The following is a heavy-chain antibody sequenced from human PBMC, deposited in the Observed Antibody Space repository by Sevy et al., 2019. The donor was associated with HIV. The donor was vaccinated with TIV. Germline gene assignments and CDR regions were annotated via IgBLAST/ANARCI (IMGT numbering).Heavy chain of an antibody. Sequence: GGYLRLSCAASGFAFYDYSMSCIRQAPGKGLEWVATLSFGCGKINYADSVKGRFTISRDNSKNSFYLQMDNLRVEDTALYYCAREWCTRPHDYWGQGTLVCVSS. CDR2: LSFGCGKI. D-gene: IGHD2-8*02. J-gene: IGHJ4*02. CDR1: GFAFYDYS. V-gene: IGHV3-23*01. CDR3: AREWCTRPHDY.